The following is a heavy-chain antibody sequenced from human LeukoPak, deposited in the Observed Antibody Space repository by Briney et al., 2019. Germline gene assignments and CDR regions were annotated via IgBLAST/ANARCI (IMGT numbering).Heavy chain of an antibody. CDR3: AREVDYYDSSGYTDY. Sequence: GGSLRLSCAASGFTFSSYSMNWVRQAPGKGLEWVSSISSSSSYIYYADSVKGRFTISRDNAKNSLYLQMNSLRAEDTAVYYCAREVDYYDSSGYTDYWGQGTLVTVSS. CDR2: ISSSSSYI. D-gene: IGHD3-22*01. CDR1: GFTFSSYS. J-gene: IGHJ4*02. V-gene: IGHV3-21*01.